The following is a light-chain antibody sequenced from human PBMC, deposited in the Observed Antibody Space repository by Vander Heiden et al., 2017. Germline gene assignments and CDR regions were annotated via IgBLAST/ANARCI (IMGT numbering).Light chain of an antibody. CDR1: SPNIGSNT. V-gene: IGLV1-44*01. CDR2: SNN. J-gene: IGLJ2*01. Sequence: PGQRVTISCSGSSPNIGSNTVNWYQQLPGTAPKLRIYSNNQRPSGVPDRFSGSKSGTSASLGISGLQSEDEADYDGAAWDDSLNGVGFGGAPQL. CDR3: AAWDDSLNGVG.